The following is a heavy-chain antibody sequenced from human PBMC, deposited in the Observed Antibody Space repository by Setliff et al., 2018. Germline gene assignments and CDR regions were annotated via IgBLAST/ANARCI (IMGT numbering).Heavy chain of an antibody. Sequence: SVKVSCKASGGTFRSYGISWVRQAPGQGLEWMGGTIPSFGSTNYAQKFQDRVTIITDESTSTAYMQLRSLRSDDTAVYYCARYITGTTPADYWGQGTLVTVSS. CDR3: ARYITGTTPADY. J-gene: IGHJ4*02. D-gene: IGHD1-7*01. V-gene: IGHV1-69*05. CDR1: GGTFRSYG. CDR2: TIPSFGST.